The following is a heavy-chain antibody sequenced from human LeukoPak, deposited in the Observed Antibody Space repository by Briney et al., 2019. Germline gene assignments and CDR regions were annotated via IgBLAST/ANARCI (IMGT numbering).Heavy chain of an antibody. CDR1: GFTFSSYA. CDR3: AKLSGYPGAY. V-gene: IGHV3-23*01. D-gene: IGHD3-22*01. CDR2: ITGGGGST. Sequence: GGSLRLSCAASGFTFSSYAMSWVRQAPGKGLEWVSDITGGGGSTYYADSVKGRFTISRDNSKNTLYLQMNSLRAEDTAVYFCAKLSGYPGAYWGQGPLVTVSS. J-gene: IGHJ4*02.